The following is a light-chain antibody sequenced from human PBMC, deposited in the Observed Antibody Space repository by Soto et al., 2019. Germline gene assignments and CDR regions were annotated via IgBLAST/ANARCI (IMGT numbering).Light chain of an antibody. CDR1: QSVRSNY. Sequence: ENVLTQSPGTLSLSPGERATLSCRASQSVRSNYVAWYQQKPGQAPRLLISGASSRATGIPDRFSGSGSGTDFTLTNSRLEPEDFALYYCQQYGSSPITFGQGTRLDIK. CDR2: GAS. J-gene: IGKJ5*01. CDR3: QQYGSSPIT. V-gene: IGKV3-20*01.